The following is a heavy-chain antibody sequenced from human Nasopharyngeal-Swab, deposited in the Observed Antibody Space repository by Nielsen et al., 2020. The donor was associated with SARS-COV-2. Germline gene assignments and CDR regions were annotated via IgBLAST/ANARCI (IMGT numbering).Heavy chain of an antibody. V-gene: IGHV3-33*01. J-gene: IGHJ3*02. CDR2: IWYDGSNK. CDR3: ARDGIIVVVAATSDAFDI. CDR1: GFTFSSYG. D-gene: IGHD2-15*01. Sequence: GGSLRLSCAASGFTFSSYGMHWVRQAPGKGLEWVAVIWYDGSNKYYADSVKGRFTISRDNSKNTLYLQMNSLRAEDTAVYYCARDGIIVVVAATSDAFDIWGQGTMATVSS.